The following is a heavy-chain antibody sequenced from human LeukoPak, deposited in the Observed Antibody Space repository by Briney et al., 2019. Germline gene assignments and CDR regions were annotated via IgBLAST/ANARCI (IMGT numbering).Heavy chain of an antibody. CDR3: ATGYCTNGVCNDAFDI. CDR1: GFTVSSNY. J-gene: IGHJ3*02. Sequence: GESLRLSCAASGFTVSSNYMSWVRQAPGKGLEWVSVIYSGGSTYYADSVKGRFTISRDNSKNTLYLQMNSLRAEDTAVYYCATGYCTNGVCNDAFDIWGQGTMVTVSS. CDR2: IYSGGST. V-gene: IGHV3-53*01. D-gene: IGHD2-8*01.